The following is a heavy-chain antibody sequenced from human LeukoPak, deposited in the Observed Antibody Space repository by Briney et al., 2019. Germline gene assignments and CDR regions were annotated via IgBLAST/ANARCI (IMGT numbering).Heavy chain of an antibody. CDR1: GFTFSDYC. Sequence: PGGSLRLSCAASGFTFSDYCMSWIRQAPGKGLEWVSYISSSGSTIYYADSVKGRFTISRDNAKNSLYLQMNSLRAEDTAVYYCAKFLVFLYYFDYWGQGTLVTVSS. V-gene: IGHV3-11*01. D-gene: IGHD2-21*01. J-gene: IGHJ4*02. CDR3: AKFLVFLYYFDY. CDR2: ISSSGSTI.